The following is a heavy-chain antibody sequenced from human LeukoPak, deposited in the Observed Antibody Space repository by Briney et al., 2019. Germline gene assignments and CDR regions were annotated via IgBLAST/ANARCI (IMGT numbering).Heavy chain of an antibody. CDR2: INHSGST. J-gene: IGHJ4*02. CDR1: GGSFSGYY. V-gene: IGHV4-34*01. Sequence: SETLSLTCAVYGGSFSGYYWSWIRQPPGKGLEWIGEINHSGSTNYNPSLKSRVTISVDTSKNQFSLKLSSVTAADTAVYYCAKDRYAAAGTPFDYWGQGTLVTVSS. CDR3: AKDRYAAAGTPFDY. D-gene: IGHD6-13*01.